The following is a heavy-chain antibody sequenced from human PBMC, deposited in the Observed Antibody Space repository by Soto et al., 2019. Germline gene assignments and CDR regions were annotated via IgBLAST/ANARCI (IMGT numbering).Heavy chain of an antibody. D-gene: IGHD6-19*01. V-gene: IGHV3-30*03. CDR3: AGLPRRGWDHYYCGMDV. CDR2: MSHDGSHK. CDR1: GFTFSTYG. J-gene: IGHJ6*02. Sequence: QVQLVESGGGVVQAGGSLGLSCTASGFTFSTYGMHWVRQAPGKGPEWVAVMSHDGSHKAFLDSVKGRFIISRDNSENTLYLQMNRLRPDDAAVYYCAGLPRRGWDHYYCGMDVWGQGTKVIVSS.